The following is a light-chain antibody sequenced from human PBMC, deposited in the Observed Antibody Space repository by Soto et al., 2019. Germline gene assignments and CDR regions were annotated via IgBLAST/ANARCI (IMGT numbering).Light chain of an antibody. Sequence: QSVLTQPPSVSGAPRQRVTISWSGSSSNIENNAVNWYQQLQGKASKLLIYYYDLLPSGVSDRFSGSKSGTSASLAISGLQSEDEADYYCAAWDDSLNGVVFGGGTKVTVL. J-gene: IGLJ2*01. V-gene: IGLV1-36*01. CDR2: YYD. CDR1: SSNIENNA. CDR3: AAWDDSLNGVV.